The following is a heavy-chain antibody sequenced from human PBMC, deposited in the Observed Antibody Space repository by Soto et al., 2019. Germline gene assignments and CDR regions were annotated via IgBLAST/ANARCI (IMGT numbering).Heavy chain of an antibody. CDR2: IYQSGST. CDR1: RHSISCGGYS. V-gene: IGHV4-30-2*01. D-gene: IGHD2-21*01. J-gene: IGHJ4*02. Sequence: PSETLSLTCAVSRHSISCGGYSWSWIRPPPGKGLESLAYIYQSGSTYYNPALKSRVTISVDRPKNQFSPKQISVTAADTAVYSCARGNVVAIDYRGQGTLVTVSS. CDR3: ARGNVVAIDY.